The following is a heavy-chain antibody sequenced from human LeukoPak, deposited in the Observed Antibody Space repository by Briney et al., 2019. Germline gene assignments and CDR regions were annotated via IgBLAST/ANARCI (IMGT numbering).Heavy chain of an antibody. Sequence: PGGSLRLSCAASGFTFSSYEMNWVRQAPGKGLEWVSYISSSGSTIYYADSVKGRFTISRDNAKNSLYLQMNSLRAEDTAVYYCARAGAMSHQIDYWGQGTLVTVSS. CDR1: GFTFSSYE. J-gene: IGHJ4*02. CDR3: ARAGAMSHQIDY. CDR2: ISSSGSTI. V-gene: IGHV3-48*03. D-gene: IGHD3-10*01.